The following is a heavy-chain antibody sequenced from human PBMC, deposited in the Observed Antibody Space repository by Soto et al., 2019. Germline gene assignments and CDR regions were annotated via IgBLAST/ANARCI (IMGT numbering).Heavy chain of an antibody. CDR1: GGSISSGGYY. Sequence: SETLSLTCTVSGGSISSGGYYWSWIRQHPGKGLEWIGYIYYSGSTYYNPSLKSRVTISVDTSKNQFSLKLSSVTAADTAVYYCARDRRGPDSSGYYNWFDPWGQGTLVTVS. CDR2: IYYSGST. D-gene: IGHD3-22*01. V-gene: IGHV4-31*03. CDR3: ARDRRGPDSSGYYNWFDP. J-gene: IGHJ5*02.